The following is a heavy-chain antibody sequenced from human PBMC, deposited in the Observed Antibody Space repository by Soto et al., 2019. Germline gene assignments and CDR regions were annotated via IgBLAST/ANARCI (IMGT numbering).Heavy chain of an antibody. J-gene: IGHJ3*02. CDR2: ISSSSSTI. D-gene: IGHD3-16*02. V-gene: IGHV3-48*01. CDR1: GFTFSSYS. CDR3: ARDRGDYIWGSYRLDAFEI. Sequence: AGGSLRLSCAASGFTFSSYSMNWVRQAPGKGLEWVSYISSSSSTIYYADSVKGRFTISRDNAKNSLYLQMNSLRAEDTAVYYCARDRGDYIWGSYRLDAFEIWGQGTMVTVSS.